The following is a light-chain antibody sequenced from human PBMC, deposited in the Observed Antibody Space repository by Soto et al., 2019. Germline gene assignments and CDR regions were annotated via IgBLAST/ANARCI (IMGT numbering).Light chain of an antibody. Sequence: DIQMTQSPSNLSASVGDSVTITCRASQSINSLVAWYQQHPGKAPKLLIHDASSLENGVPSRFSGSGSGTGFTLTITSLQPDDFATYYCLQYDHYSTFGQGTKLEI. V-gene: IGKV1-5*01. CDR2: DAS. CDR3: LQYDHYST. J-gene: IGKJ2*01. CDR1: QSINSL.